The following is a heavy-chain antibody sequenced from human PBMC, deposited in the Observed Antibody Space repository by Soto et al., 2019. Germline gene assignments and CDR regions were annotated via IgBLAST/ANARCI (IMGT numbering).Heavy chain of an antibody. CDR2: ISAYNGNT. D-gene: IGHD3-22*01. CDR3: AGDPGSYYYDSSGRFDP. Sequence: GASVKVCCKASGYTFTSYGISWVRQAPGQGLEWMGWISAYNGNTNYAQKLQGRVTMTTDTSTSTAYMELRSLRSDDTAVYYCAGDPGSYYYDSSGRFDPWGQGTLVTVSS. J-gene: IGHJ5*02. V-gene: IGHV1-18*01. CDR1: GYTFTSYG.